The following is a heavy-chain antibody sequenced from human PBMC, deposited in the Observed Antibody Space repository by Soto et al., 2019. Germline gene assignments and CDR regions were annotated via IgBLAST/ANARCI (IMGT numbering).Heavy chain of an antibody. CDR2: ISGSGGST. V-gene: IGHV3-23*01. D-gene: IGHD3-22*01. CDR1: GFTFSSYA. J-gene: IGHJ4*02. CDR3: AKDRLYYYDSSGYSGIFDY. Sequence: GGSLRLSCAASGFTFSSYAMGWVRQAPGKGLEWVSAISGSGGSTYYADSVKGRFTISRDNSKNTLYLQMNSLRAEDTAVYYCAKDRLYYYDSSGYSGIFDYWGQGTLVTVSS.